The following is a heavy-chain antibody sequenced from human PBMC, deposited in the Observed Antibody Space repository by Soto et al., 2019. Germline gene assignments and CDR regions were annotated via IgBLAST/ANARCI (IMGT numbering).Heavy chain of an antibody. D-gene: IGHD3-3*01. Sequence: QLQLQESGSGLVKPSQTLSLTCAVSGGSISSGGYSWSWIRQPPGKGLEWIGYIYHSGSTYYNPSLKSRVTISVDRSKNQSSLKLSSVTAADRAVYYCARARGGFLESYGMDVWGQGTTVTVSS. V-gene: IGHV4-30-2*01. CDR3: ARARGGFLESYGMDV. CDR1: GGSISSGGYS. J-gene: IGHJ6*02. CDR2: IYHSGST.